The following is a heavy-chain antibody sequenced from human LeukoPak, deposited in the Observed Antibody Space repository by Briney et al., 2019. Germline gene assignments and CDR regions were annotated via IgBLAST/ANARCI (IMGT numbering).Heavy chain of an antibody. CDR3: ARDKSVAPLNWFDP. CDR2: IYHSGST. J-gene: IGHJ5*02. Sequence: SETLSLTCTVSGYSISSGYYWGWIRQPPGKGLEWIGSIYHSGSTYYNPSLKSRVTISVDTSKNQFSLKLSSVTAADTAVYYCARDKSVAPLNWFDPWGQGTLVTVSS. V-gene: IGHV4-38-2*02. D-gene: IGHD2-21*01. CDR1: GYSISSGYY.